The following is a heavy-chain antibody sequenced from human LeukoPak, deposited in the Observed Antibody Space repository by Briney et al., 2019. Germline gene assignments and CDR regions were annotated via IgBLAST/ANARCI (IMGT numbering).Heavy chain of an antibody. Sequence: GGSLRLSCAASGFTVSSNYMSWVRQAPGKGLEWVSVIYSGGSTYYADSVKGRFTISRDNSKNTLYLQMNSLRAEDTAVYYCAREIGGSGRGSWFDPWGQGTLVTVSS. CDR3: AREIGGSGRGSWFDP. D-gene: IGHD3-10*01. CDR2: IYSGGST. J-gene: IGHJ5*02. V-gene: IGHV3-66*01. CDR1: GFTVSSNY.